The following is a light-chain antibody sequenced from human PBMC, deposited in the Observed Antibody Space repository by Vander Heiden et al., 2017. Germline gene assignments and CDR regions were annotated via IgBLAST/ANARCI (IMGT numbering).Light chain of an antibody. Sequence: DIQMPQSPSSLSASVGDRVTITCRASQSISSYLNWYQQKPGKAPKLLIYAASSLQSGAPSRFSGSACATDFTLTISSRHPEDFASYYCQHSDCTLPYTFGQGTKLEIK. CDR1: QSISSY. CDR3: QHSDCTLPYT. CDR2: AAS. J-gene: IGKJ2*01. V-gene: IGKV1-39*01.